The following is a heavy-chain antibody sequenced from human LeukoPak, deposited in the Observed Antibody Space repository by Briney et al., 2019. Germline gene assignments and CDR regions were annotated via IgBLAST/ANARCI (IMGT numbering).Heavy chain of an antibody. D-gene: IGHD2-15*01. CDR3: ARNVVVAYYCYYCMDF. CDR1: GYMFSDYY. J-gene: IGHJ6*02. CDR2: INSNSGGT. V-gene: IGHV1-2*02. Sequence: VHDSCQTSGYMFSDYYMHWVGQPPGREGEWMGWINSNSGGTNYAQKFQDRVTMTRDTSISTAYMELSRLMSDDTTVYYCARNVVVAYYCYYCMDFWGQGTTVTVSS.